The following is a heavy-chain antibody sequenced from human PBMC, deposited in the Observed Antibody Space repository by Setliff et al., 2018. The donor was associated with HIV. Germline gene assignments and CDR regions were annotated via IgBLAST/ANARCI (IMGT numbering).Heavy chain of an antibody. D-gene: IGHD3-10*01. V-gene: IGHV1-2*06. J-gene: IGHJ3*02. CDR1: GYTFTSYG. Sequence: ASVKVSCKASGYTFTSYGVSWVRQAPGQGLEWMGQINPNRGDTKSHHKFADRLIMSRDTPLTTVYMELTSLRSDDTAVYYCARVSSFNKIIREAFDIWGQGTLVTVSS. CDR3: ARVSSFNKIIREAFDI. CDR2: INPNRGDT.